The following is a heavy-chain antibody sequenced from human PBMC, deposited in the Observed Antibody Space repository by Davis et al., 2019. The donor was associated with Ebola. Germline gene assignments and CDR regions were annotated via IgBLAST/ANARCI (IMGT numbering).Heavy chain of an antibody. Sequence: GESLKISCAASGFSFRTYWMSWVRQAPGKGLEWLDNIKEDGSEKFYVDSLKGRFAISRDNAKNSLFLQINSLGAEDTAVYYCARERVTCGGGSCYYSCLDVWGLGTTVTVSS. CDR3: ARERVTCGGGSCYYSCLDV. CDR1: GFSFRTYW. D-gene: IGHD2-15*01. J-gene: IGHJ6*02. CDR2: IKEDGSEK. V-gene: IGHV3-7*03.